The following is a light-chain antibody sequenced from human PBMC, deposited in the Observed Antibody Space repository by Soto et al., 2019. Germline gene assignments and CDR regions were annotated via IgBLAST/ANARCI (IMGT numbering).Light chain of an antibody. Sequence: EIVLTQSPGTLSLSPGERATLSCRASQSVSNNYLAWYHQKPGQAPRLLIFGASDRATGIPDRFSGTGSGTEFTLTISSLQSEDFALYYCQQYNDWPLTFGQGTKV. J-gene: IGKJ1*01. CDR3: QQYNDWPLT. CDR2: GAS. CDR1: QSVSNN. V-gene: IGKV3D-15*01.